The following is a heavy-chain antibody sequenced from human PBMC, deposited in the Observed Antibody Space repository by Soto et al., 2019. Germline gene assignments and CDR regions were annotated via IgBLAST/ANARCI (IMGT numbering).Heavy chain of an antibody. V-gene: IGHV1-58*02. CDR1: GFTFTSSA. CDR2: IVVGSGNT. J-gene: IGHJ4*02. D-gene: IGHD3-22*01. Sequence: GASVKVSCKASGFTFTSSAMQWVRQARGQRLEWIGWIVVGSGNTNYAQKFQERVTITRDMSTSTAYMELSSLRSEDTAVYYCAAAPPPYYYDSSGYYDDWGQGTLVTVSS. CDR3: AAAPPPYYYDSSGYYDD.